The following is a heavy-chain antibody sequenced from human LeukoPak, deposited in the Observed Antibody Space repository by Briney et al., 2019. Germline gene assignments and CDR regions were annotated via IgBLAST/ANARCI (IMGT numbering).Heavy chain of an antibody. Sequence: ASVKVSCKASGYTFTGYYMHWVRQAPGQGLEWMGWINPNSGGTNYAQKFQGRATMTRDTSISTAYMELSRLRSDDTAVYYCALITMKSETGPDYWGQGTLVTVSS. CDR3: ALITMKSETGPDY. CDR1: GYTFTGYY. CDR2: INPNSGGT. J-gene: IGHJ4*02. D-gene: IGHD3-22*01. V-gene: IGHV1-2*02.